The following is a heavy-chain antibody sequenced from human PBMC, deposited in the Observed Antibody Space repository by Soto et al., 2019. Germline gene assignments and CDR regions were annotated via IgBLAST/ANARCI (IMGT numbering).Heavy chain of an antibody. CDR3: ARDVSGYLYYFDY. J-gene: IGHJ4*02. V-gene: IGHV3-33*01. D-gene: IGHD5-12*01. Sequence: PGGSLRLSCAASGFTFSSYGMHWVRQAPGKGLEWVAVIWYDGSNKYYADSVKGRFTISRDNSKNTLYLQMNSLRAEDTAVYYWARDVSGYLYYFDYWGQGTLVTVSS. CDR2: IWYDGSNK. CDR1: GFTFSSYG.